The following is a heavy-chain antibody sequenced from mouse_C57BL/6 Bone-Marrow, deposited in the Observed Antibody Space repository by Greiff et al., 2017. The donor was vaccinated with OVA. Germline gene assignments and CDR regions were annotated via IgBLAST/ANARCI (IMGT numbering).Heavy chain of an antibody. Sequence: QVTLKVCGPGILQPSQTLSLTCSFSGFSLSTFGMGVGWIRQPSGKGLEWLAHIWWDDDKYYNPALKSRLTISKDTSKNQVFLKIANVDTADTATYYCARPFYYGNPWYFDVWGTGTTVTVSS. CDR3: ARPFYYGNPWYFDV. CDR1: GFSLSTFGMG. D-gene: IGHD2-1*01. V-gene: IGHV8-8*01. J-gene: IGHJ1*03. CDR2: IWWDDDK.